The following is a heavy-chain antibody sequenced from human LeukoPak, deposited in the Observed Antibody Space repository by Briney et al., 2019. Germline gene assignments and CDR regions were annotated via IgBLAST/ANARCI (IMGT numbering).Heavy chain of an antibody. J-gene: IGHJ4*02. CDR2: ISSTSSYI. CDR3: VRDLQYTSSSVSGRSFDY. Sequence: PGGSLRLSCAASGFTFSSYSMNWVRQAPGKGLEWVSSISSTSSYIYFVDSVKGRFTISRDNDRNSLYLQMNSLRAEDTAVYYCVRDLQYTSSSVSGRSFDYWGQGTVVTVSS. V-gene: IGHV3-21*01. D-gene: IGHD6-6*01. CDR1: GFTFSSYS.